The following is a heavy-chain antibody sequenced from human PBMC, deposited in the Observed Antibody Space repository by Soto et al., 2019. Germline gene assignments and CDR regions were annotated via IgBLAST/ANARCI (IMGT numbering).Heavy chain of an antibody. D-gene: IGHD4-4*01. CDR3: ARDDRNYRVGWFDR. Sequence: QGQLVESGGGLVKPGGSLRLSCAASGFTFSDYYMSWIRQAPGKGLEWVSYISSISTYTNYADSVQGRFTISRDNAKNSLYLQMNSLRPEDTAVYYCARDDRNYRVGWFDRWGQGTLVTVSS. J-gene: IGHJ5*02. CDR2: ISSISTYT. V-gene: IGHV3-11*06. CDR1: GFTFSDYY.